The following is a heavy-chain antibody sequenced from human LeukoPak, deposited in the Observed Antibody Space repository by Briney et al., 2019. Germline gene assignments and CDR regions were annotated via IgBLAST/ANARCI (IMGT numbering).Heavy chain of an antibody. V-gene: IGHV3-33*01. CDR2: IWYDGSNK. CDR1: RFTFGSYD. CDR3: ARHKDWTFDY. Sequence: GRSLRDSPVAPRFTFGSYDMHSVRQAPGKGLEWVAVIWYDGSNKYYGDCVRGRFTISRDISKNTLYLQMNSLRAEDTAVYYCARHKDWTFDYWGQGTLVTVSS. D-gene: IGHD3/OR15-3a*01. J-gene: IGHJ4*02.